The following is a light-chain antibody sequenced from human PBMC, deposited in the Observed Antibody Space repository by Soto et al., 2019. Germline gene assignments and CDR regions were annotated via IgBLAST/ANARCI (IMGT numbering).Light chain of an antibody. J-gene: IGLJ1*01. CDR1: SSDVGGYSS. Sequence: QSALTQPPSASGSPGQSVTISRTGTSSDVGGYSSVAWFQHHPGKAPKLMIYEVSKRPSGVPDRFSGSKSGNTASLTVSGLQAEDEADYYCISYAGSNNYVFGTGTKVTVL. V-gene: IGLV2-8*01. CDR3: ISYAGSNNYV. CDR2: EVS.